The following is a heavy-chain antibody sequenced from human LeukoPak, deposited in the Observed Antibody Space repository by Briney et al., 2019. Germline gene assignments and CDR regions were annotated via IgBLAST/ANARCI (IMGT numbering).Heavy chain of an antibody. CDR1: GFSISSGYY. V-gene: IGHV4-38-2*02. CDR3: ARALGGGVYYDITDYYYYMDV. D-gene: IGHD3-9*01. CDR2: IYHSGST. Sequence: SETLSLTCSVSGFSISSGYYWGWIRQPPGKGLEWIGSIYHSGSTYYNPSLKSRVTISVDTSKNQFSLKLSSVTAADTAVYYCARALGGGVYYDITDYYYYMDVWGKGTTVTVSS. J-gene: IGHJ6*03.